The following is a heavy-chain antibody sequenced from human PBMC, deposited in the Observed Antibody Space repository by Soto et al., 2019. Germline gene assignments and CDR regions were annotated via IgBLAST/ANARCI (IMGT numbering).Heavy chain of an antibody. V-gene: IGHV3-21*01. J-gene: IGHJ4*02. CDR2: ISSLSTYT. Sequence: LRLSCAASGFSFSSYNMNWVRQAPGKGLEWVSSISSLSTYTNYADSVKGRFTISRDNDKNSLYLQMDSLRVEDTAVYYCARDPPLSSIVVVGVDDFWGQGTLVTVSS. CDR1: GFSFSSYN. D-gene: IGHD2-15*01. CDR3: ARDPPLSSIVVVGVDDF.